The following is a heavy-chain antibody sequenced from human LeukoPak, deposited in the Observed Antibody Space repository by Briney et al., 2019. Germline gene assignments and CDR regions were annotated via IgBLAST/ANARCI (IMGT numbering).Heavy chain of an antibody. CDR1: GFNFLSYE. V-gene: IGHV3-48*03. J-gene: IGHJ6*03. Sequence: GGSLRLSCEDSGFNFLSYEFNWVRQAPGKGLEWIAYITSGGNNRYYADSVKGRFTISRDDAKNSLFLQLDSLRLEDTALYYCARADYMDVWGKGTWVTVS. CDR2: ITSGGNNR. CDR3: ARADYMDV.